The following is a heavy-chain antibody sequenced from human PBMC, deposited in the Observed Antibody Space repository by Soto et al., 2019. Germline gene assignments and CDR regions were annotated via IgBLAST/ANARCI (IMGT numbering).Heavy chain of an antibody. CDR2: TYYRSKWYN. J-gene: IGHJ6*02. CDR3: ERNPGGLYPYGSHSYFFPGLDV. D-gene: IGHD3-10*01. V-gene: IGHV6-1*01. Sequence: PSQTLSLTCAISGDSVSSNSAAWNWIRQSPSRGLEWLGRTYYRSKWYNDYPISVKGRITINPDTSKNRFSLQLNSVTPEDTALSYCERNPGGLYPYGSHSYFFPGLDVWGPETTVTVSS. CDR1: GDSVSSNSAA.